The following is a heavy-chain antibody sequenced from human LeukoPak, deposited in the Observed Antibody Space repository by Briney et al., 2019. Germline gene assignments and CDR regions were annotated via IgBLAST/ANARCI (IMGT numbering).Heavy chain of an antibody. CDR3: ARHEEVVNEFDL. CDR2: IHSSGRT. CDR1: GGSISSYY. Sequence: SETLSLTCTVSGGSISSYYWSWIRQPPRKGLEWIGYIHSSGRTSYKSSLKSRVSISVDTSKNQFSLKLRSVTASDTAVYFCARHEEVVNEFDLCGRGTLVTVSS. J-gene: IGHJ4*02. V-gene: IGHV4-59*08. D-gene: IGHD6-6*01.